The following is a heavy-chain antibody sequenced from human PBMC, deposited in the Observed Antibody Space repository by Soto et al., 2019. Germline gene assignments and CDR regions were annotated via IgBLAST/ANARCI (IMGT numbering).Heavy chain of an antibody. D-gene: IGHD6-19*01. CDR1: GFTFSDLH. CDR2: IXXXADXYXT. J-gene: IGHJ4*02. CDR3: VRVPYNNGWYPDY. Sequence: LRLSCEASGFTFSDLHMDWVRQAPGKGLEWVXRIXXXADXYXTXXAXXXKGRFTVSRDDSKSSLYLQMNSLRTEATGVYFCVRVPYNNGWYPDYWGRGTLVTVPQ. V-gene: IGHV3-72*01.